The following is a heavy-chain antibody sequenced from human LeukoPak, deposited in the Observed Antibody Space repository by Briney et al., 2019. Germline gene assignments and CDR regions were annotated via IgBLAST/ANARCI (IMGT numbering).Heavy chain of an antibody. D-gene: IGHD4-11*01. CDR1: GYCISSGYY. V-gene: IGHV4-38-2*01. J-gene: IGHJ4*02. Sequence: SETLSLTCAVSGYCISSGYYWGWIRQPPGKGLEWIGSISPSGNTYYNPSLKSRISISVDTSKNQFSLKLSSVTAADTAFYYCARRAYSDLYFDYWGQGTLVTVSS. CDR3: ARRAYSDLYFDY. CDR2: ISPSGNT.